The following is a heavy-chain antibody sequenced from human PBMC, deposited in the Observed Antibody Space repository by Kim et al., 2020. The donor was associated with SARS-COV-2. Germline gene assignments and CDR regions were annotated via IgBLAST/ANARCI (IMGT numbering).Heavy chain of an antibody. D-gene: IGHD3-10*01. Sequence: GGSLRLSCSASGFTFSNYAMHWVRQAPGKGLEHVSAISSNGGSTDYADSVKARFTISRDNSKNTLYLQMSSLRAEDTAVYYCVKTTMVRRGIFDYWGQGT. J-gene: IGHJ4*02. V-gene: IGHV3-64D*06. CDR3: VKTTMVRRGIFDY. CDR1: GFTFSNYA. CDR2: ISSNGGST.